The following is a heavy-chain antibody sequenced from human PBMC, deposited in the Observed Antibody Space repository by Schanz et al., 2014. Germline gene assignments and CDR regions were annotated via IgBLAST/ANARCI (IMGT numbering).Heavy chain of an antibody. Sequence: QVLQVQSGSELKKPGTSVKVSCKASGGTFSSFGINWVRQAPGQGLEWMGKIIPVLNIATYAQRFQGRVSITADTSTNTAYMELSSLTSEDTAVHYCARGRGFYDYWGQGTLVTVSS. V-gene: IGHV1-69*09. CDR1: GGTFSSFG. D-gene: IGHD3-10*01. CDR2: IIPVLNIA. J-gene: IGHJ4*02. CDR3: ARGRGFYDY.